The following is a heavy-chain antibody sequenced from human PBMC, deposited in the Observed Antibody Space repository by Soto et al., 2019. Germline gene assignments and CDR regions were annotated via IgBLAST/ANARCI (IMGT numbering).Heavy chain of an antibody. Sequence: GGSLRLSCVASGFTFSNYNMNWVRQAPGKGLEWVSHISGSSIYIHYADSVRGRFTISRDNSKNTIFLHMDSLRAEDTAVYYCAKDRNYPRDQFHYWGQGTLVTVSS. CDR3: AKDRNYPRDQFHY. D-gene: IGHD1-7*01. CDR1: GFTFSNYN. V-gene: IGHV3-21*04. J-gene: IGHJ4*02. CDR2: ISGSSIYI.